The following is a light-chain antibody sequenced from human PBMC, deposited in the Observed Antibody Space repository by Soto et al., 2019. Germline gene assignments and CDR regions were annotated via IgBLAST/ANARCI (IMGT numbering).Light chain of an antibody. V-gene: IGKV1-5*03. Sequence: DLQMTQSPSTLSASVGDRVTITCRASQNINSWLAWYQQKPGKAPNLLIYKASSLETGVPSRFSGSGSGTEFTLTISSLQPDDFASYHCQQYKSYWTFGQGTKVEIK. J-gene: IGKJ1*01. CDR2: KAS. CDR1: QNINSW. CDR3: QQYKSYWT.